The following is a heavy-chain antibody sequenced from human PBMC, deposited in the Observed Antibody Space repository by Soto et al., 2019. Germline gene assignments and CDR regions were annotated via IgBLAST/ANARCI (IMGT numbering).Heavy chain of an antibody. Sequence: GASVKVSCKASGGTFSSYAISWVRQAPGQGLEWMGGIIPIFGTANYAQKFQGRVTITADESTSTAYMELSSLRSEDTAVYYCARVLGLSGPPGPWGQGTLVTVS. V-gene: IGHV1-69*13. D-gene: IGHD6-25*01. CDR2: IIPIFGTA. CDR3: ARVLGLSGPPGP. CDR1: GGTFSSYA. J-gene: IGHJ5*02.